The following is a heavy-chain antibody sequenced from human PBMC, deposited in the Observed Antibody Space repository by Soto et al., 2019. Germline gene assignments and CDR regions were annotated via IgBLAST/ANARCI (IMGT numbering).Heavy chain of an antibody. J-gene: IGHJ4*02. CDR1: VFTFTRYS. Sequence: PGGSLRLSCSASVFTFTRYSMNWCRQAPGKGLEWVSSISSTTNYIYYADSMKGRFTVSRDNAKNSVYLEMNSLSAEDTAVYYCARESEDLTSNFDYWGQGTLVTVSS. CDR2: ISSTTNYI. V-gene: IGHV3-21*01. CDR3: ARESEDLTSNFDY.